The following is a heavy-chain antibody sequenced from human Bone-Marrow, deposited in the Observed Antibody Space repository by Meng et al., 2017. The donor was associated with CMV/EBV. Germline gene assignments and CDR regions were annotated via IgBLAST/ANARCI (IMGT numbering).Heavy chain of an antibody. D-gene: IGHD3-10*01. CDR2: INHSGST. V-gene: IGHV4-34*01. J-gene: IGHJ4*02. CDR3: ARGEWFGVYSDY. CDR1: GGSFSGYY. Sequence: SEPLSLTCAVYGGSFSGYYWSWIRQPPGKGLEWIGEINHSGSTNYNPSLKSRVTISVDTSKNQFSLKLSSVTAADTAVYYCARGEWFGVYSDYWGQGTLVTSPQ.